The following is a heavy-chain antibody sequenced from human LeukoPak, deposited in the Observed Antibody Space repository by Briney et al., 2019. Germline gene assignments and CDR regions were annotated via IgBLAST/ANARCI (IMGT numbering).Heavy chain of an antibody. V-gene: IGHV1-2*02. CDR1: GYTFTGYY. CDR2: INPNSGGT. J-gene: IGHJ4*02. Sequence: ASVKVSCKASGYTFTGYYMHWVRQAPGQGLEWMGWINPNSGGTNYAQKFQGRVTMTRDTSISTAYMELSRLRSDDTAVYYCARDIRDYVWGSYRYFGYWGQGTLVTVSS. D-gene: IGHD3-16*02. CDR3: ARDIRDYVWGSYRYFGY.